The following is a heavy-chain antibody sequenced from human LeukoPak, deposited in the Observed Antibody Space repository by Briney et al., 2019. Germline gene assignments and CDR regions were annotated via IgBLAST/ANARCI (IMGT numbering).Heavy chain of an antibody. Sequence: KASQTLSLTCTVSGGSISSYYWSWIRQPPGKGLEWIGCIYYSGSTNYNPSLKSRVTISVDTSKNQFSLKLSSVTAADTAVYYCARDTGRGAFDIWGQGTMVTVSS. CDR1: GGSISSYY. CDR2: IYYSGST. V-gene: IGHV4-59*01. D-gene: IGHD1-14*01. J-gene: IGHJ3*02. CDR3: ARDTGRGAFDI.